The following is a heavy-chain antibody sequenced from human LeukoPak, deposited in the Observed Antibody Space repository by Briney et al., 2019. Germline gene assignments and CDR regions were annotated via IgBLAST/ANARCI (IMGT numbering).Heavy chain of an antibody. V-gene: IGHV5-51*01. Sequence: GGSLRLSCEASGYSFTSYWISWVRQMPGKGLEWMGIIYPGDSDTRYSPSFEGQVTISADKSITTAYLQWTSVKASDTAMYYCARQGWSSTAYYHIDVWGKGTTVTVPS. J-gene: IGHJ6*03. CDR2: IYPGDSDT. D-gene: IGHD2-2*01. CDR1: GYSFTSYW. CDR3: ARQGWSSTAYYHIDV.